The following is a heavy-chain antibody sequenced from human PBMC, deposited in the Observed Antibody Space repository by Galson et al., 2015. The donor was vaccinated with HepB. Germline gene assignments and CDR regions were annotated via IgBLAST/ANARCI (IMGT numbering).Heavy chain of an antibody. Sequence: SLRLSCAASGFTFSSYSMNWVRQAPGKGLEWVSSISSSSSYIYYADSVKGRITISRNNAKKSLYQQMNSLRAEDTAVYYCARELRGDCWSSLAWFDPWGPGALVTV. V-gene: IGHV3-21*01. CDR1: GFTFSSYS. J-gene: IGHJ5*02. CDR2: ISSSSSYI. CDR3: ARELRGDCWSSLAWFDP. D-gene: IGHD3-3*01.